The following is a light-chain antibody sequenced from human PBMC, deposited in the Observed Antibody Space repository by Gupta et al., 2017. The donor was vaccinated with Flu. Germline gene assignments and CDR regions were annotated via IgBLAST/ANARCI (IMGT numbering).Light chain of an antibody. J-gene: IGLJ3*02. CDR2: GNN. V-gene: IGLV1-40*01. CDR1: SPNIGAGYD. CDR3: QSYDSSLIGSV. Sequence: QSGLTQPPSVSGAPGRRPTLSVTGRSPNIGAGYDVHWYQQLPGTAPKLLIYGNNHRPSGVPDRFSGSKSGTSASLAITGLQADDEADYFCQSYDSSLIGSVFGGGTKLTVL.